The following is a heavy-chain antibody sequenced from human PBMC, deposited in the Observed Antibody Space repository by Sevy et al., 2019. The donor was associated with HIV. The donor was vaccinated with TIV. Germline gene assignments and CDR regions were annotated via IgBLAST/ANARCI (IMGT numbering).Heavy chain of an antibody. V-gene: IGHV3-74*01. CDR2: INSDGSST. J-gene: IGHJ4*02. Sequence: GGSLRLSCAASGFTFSSYWMHWVRQAPGKGLVWVLRINSDGSSTSYADTVKGRFTISRDNAKNTLYLQMNSLRAEDTAVYYCARGPRYCSSTSCYNPGGYYFDYWGQGTLVTVSS. D-gene: IGHD2-2*02. CDR1: GFTFSSYW. CDR3: ARGPRYCSSTSCYNPGGYYFDY.